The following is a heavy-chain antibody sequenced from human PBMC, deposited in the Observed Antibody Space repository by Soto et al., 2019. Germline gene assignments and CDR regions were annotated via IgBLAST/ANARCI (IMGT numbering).Heavy chain of an antibody. CDR1: GFTFSSYS. J-gene: IGHJ4*02. Sequence: PGGSLRLSCAASGFTFSSYSMNWVRQAPGKGLEWVSSISSSSYIYYADSVKGRFTISRDNAKNSLYLQMNSLRAEDTAVYYCARDKVAYCGGDCYSHDYWGQGTLVTVSS. D-gene: IGHD2-21*02. CDR2: ISSSSYI. V-gene: IGHV3-21*01. CDR3: ARDKVAYCGGDCYSHDY.